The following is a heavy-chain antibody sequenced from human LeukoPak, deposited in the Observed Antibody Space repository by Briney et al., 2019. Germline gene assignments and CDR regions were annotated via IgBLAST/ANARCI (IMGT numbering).Heavy chain of an antibody. D-gene: IGHD2-2*01. Sequence: GASVKVSCKGSRYTFTSYGISSVRQAPGRGLEWMGWICAYNGNTYYAQKLQGRVTMTTDTSTSTAYMELRSLRSDDTAVYYWAREALGYCSSTSCYVWFDPWGQGTLVTVSS. V-gene: IGHV1-18*04. CDR3: AREALGYCSSTSCYVWFDP. J-gene: IGHJ5*02. CDR1: RYTFTSYG. CDR2: ICAYNGNT.